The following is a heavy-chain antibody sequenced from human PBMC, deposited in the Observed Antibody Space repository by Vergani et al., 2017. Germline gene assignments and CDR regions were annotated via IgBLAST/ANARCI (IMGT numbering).Heavy chain of an antibody. CDR3: ARDLDGFIAGPLDY. J-gene: IGHJ4*02. CDR2: IIPILGIA. CDR1: GGTFSSYT. Sequence: QVQLVQSGAEVKKPGSSVKVSCKASGGTFSSYTISWVRQAPGQGLEWMGRIIPILGIANYAQKFQGRVTITADKSTSTAYMELRSLRSEDTAVYYCARDLDGFIAGPLDYWGQGTLVTVSS. V-gene: IGHV1-69*08. D-gene: IGHD5-24*01.